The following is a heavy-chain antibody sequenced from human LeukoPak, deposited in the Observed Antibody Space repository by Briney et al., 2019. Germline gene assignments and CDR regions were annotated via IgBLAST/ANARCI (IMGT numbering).Heavy chain of an antibody. D-gene: IGHD6-19*01. V-gene: IGHV3-30*04. J-gene: IGHJ4*02. CDR1: GFTFSSYA. CDR2: ISYDGSNK. CDR3: ARASREQWLGFDY. Sequence: GGSLRLSCAASGFTFSSYAMHWVRQSPGKELEWVAVISYDGSNKYYADSVKGRFTISRDNSKNTLYLQMNSLRAEDTAVYYCARASREQWLGFDYWGQGTLVTVSS.